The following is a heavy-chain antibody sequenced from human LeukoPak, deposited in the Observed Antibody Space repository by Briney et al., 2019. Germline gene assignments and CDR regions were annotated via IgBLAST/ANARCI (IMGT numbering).Heavy chain of an antibody. CDR1: GFTFSSYS. CDR2: ISSSSSYI. V-gene: IGHV3-21*01. CDR3: ASEYCSSTSCYFDY. J-gene: IGHJ4*02. D-gene: IGHD2-2*01. Sequence: GGSLRLSCAASGFTFSSYSMNWVRQAPGKGLEWVSSISSSSSYIYYADSVKGRFTISRDNAKNSLYLQMNSLRAEDRAVYYCASEYCSSTSCYFDYWGQGTLVTVSS.